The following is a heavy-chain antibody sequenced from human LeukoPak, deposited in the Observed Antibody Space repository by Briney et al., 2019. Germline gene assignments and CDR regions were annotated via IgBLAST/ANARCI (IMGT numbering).Heavy chain of an antibody. CDR1: GFTFSSYW. CDR3: ARGTLYRGWSYYLDF. V-gene: IGHV4-39*07. J-gene: IGHJ4*02. D-gene: IGHD6-19*01. Sequence: PGGSLRLSCAASGFTFSSYWMSWVRQPPGKALEWIGSVYYSGTTSYNPSLKSRVTISVDMSKNHFSLRLRSVTAADTAMYYCARGTLYRGWSYYLDFWGQGSQVTVSS. CDR2: VYYSGTT.